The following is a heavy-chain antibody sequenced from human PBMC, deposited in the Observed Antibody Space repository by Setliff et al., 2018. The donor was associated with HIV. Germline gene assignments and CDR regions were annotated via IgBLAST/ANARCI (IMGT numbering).Heavy chain of an antibody. Sequence: SETLSLTCTVSGGSISTSYWNWIRQPPGKGLEWIGYIYISGTTNYNPSLKSRVTISLDTSRNQFSLKLDSVTAADTAMYYCAREHCSGGSCNGFDIWGQGTMVTVSS. J-gene: IGHJ3*02. CDR1: GGSISTSY. V-gene: IGHV4-4*09. D-gene: IGHD2-15*01. CDR3: AREHCSGGSCNGFDI. CDR2: IYISGTT.